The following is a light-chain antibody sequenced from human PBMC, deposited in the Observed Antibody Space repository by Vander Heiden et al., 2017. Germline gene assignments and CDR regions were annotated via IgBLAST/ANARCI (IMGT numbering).Light chain of an antibody. CDR2: GAS. V-gene: IGKV3-20*01. Sequence: EIVLTQSPGTLSLSPGERATLSCTASQSVSSSYLAWYQQKPGQAPRLLIYGASSRATGIPDRFSGSGSGTDFTLTISRLEPEDFAVYYCQQYGSSPPWTLGQGTKVEIK. CDR1: QSVSSSY. CDR3: QQYGSSPPWT. J-gene: IGKJ1*01.